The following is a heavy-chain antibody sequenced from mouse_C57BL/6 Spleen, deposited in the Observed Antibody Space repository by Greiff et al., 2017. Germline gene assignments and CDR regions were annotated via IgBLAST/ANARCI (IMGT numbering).Heavy chain of an antibody. Sequence: EVKLMESGGGLVKPGGSLKLSCAASGFTFSDYGMHWVRQAPEKGLEWVAYISSGSSTIYYADTGKGRFTISRDNAKNTLFLQMTSLRSEYTAMYYCARGPYYYGSGHYYAMGYWGQGTSVTVAS. CDR3: ARGPYYYGSGHYYAMGY. D-gene: IGHD1-1*01. CDR1: GFTFSDYG. V-gene: IGHV5-17*01. J-gene: IGHJ4*01. CDR2: ISSGSSTI.